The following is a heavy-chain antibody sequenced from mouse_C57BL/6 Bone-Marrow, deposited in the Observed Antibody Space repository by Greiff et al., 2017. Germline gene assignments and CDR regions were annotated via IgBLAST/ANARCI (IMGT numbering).Heavy chain of an antibody. CDR1: GYTFTEYT. V-gene: IGHV1-62-2*01. J-gene: IGHJ4*01. CDR3: ARHGSRLWSYYAMDY. D-gene: IGHD1-1*02. Sequence: QVQLKESGAELVKPGASVKLSCKASGYTFTEYTIHWVKQRSGQGLEWIGWFYPGGGSIKYNEKFKDKATLTADKSSSTVYMELSRLTSEDSAVYFCARHGSRLWSYYAMDYWGQGTSVTVSS. CDR2: FYPGGGSI.